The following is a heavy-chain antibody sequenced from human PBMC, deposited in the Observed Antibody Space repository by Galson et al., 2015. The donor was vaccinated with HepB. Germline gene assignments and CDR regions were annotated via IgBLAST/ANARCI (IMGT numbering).Heavy chain of an antibody. CDR2: INHSGST. V-gene: IGHV4-34*01. Sequence: TLSLTCAVYGGSFSGYYWSWIRQPPGKGLEWIGEINHSGSTNYNPSLKSRVTISVDTSKNQFSLKLSSVTAADTAVYYCARGPPIYSSSWYIYFDYWGQGTLVTVSS. J-gene: IGHJ4*02. D-gene: IGHD6-13*01. CDR1: GGSFSGYY. CDR3: ARGPPIYSSSWYIYFDY.